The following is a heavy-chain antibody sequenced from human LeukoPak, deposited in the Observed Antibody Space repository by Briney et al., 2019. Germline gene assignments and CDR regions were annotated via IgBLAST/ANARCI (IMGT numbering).Heavy chain of an antibody. V-gene: IGHV1-2*04. CDR1: EYTFTGYY. CDR3: ARSLNNIAVAGALDY. Sequence: ASVKVSCKASEYTFTGYYMHWVRQAPGQGLEWMGWINPNSGGTNYAQKFQGWVTMTRDTSISTAYMELSRLRSDDTAVYYCARSLNNIAVAGALDYWGQGILVTVSS. CDR2: INPNSGGT. J-gene: IGHJ4*02. D-gene: IGHD6-19*01.